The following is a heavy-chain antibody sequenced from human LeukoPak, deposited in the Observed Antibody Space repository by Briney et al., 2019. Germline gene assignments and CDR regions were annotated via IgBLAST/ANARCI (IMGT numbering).Heavy chain of an antibody. J-gene: IGHJ4*02. Sequence: GGSLRLSCAASGFTFSSYAMSWVRQAPGKGLEWVANIKEDGSDKNYVESMKGRYTISRDNAQNSLYLQMNRLGVEDTAVYYCARDAGYGYDRFDYWGQGTQVTVSS. CDR2: IKEDGSDK. D-gene: IGHD5-18*01. V-gene: IGHV3-7*01. CDR3: ARDAGYGYDRFDY. CDR1: GFTFSSYA.